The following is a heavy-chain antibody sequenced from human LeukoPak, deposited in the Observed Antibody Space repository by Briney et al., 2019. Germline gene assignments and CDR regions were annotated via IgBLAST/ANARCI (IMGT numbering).Heavy chain of an antibody. J-gene: IGHJ6*02. Sequence: GGSLRLSCAASGFTFDDYAMHWVRHAPGKGLEWVSGISWNSGSIGYADSVKGRFTISRGNAKNSLYLQMNSLRAEDTALYYCAKDSYYGSGSYYTHYYYGMDVWGQGTTVTVSS. CDR2: ISWNSGSI. CDR1: GFTFDDYA. CDR3: AKDSYYGSGSYYTHYYYGMDV. D-gene: IGHD3-10*01. V-gene: IGHV3-9*01.